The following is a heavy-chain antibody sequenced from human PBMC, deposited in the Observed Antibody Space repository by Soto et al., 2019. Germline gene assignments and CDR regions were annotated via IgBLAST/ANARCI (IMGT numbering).Heavy chain of an antibody. CDR1: GYTFTGHY. J-gene: IGHJ4*02. Sequence: QVQLVQSGAEVKESGASVKVSCKASGYTFTGHYIHWVRQAPGQGFEWVGEIGPKNGDTRYAQKFQGRVAMTKDSSITTVDMELSNLSPDDTAVYYCGRGRSGALVVFYWGQGTLVTVHS. V-gene: IGHV1-2*02. D-gene: IGHD1-26*01. CDR2: IGPKNGDT. CDR3: GRGRSGALVVFY.